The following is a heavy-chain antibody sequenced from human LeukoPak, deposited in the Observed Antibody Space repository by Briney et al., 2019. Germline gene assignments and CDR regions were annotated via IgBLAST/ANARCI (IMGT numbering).Heavy chain of an antibody. V-gene: IGHV4-59*08. CDR2: IYYSGST. CDR1: GGSISSYY. D-gene: IGHD5-12*01. J-gene: IGHJ4*02. Sequence: SETLSLTCTVSGGSISSYYWSWIRQPPGKGLEWIGYIYYSGSTNYNPSLKSRVTISVDTSKNQFSLKLSSVTAADTAVYYCARHHTTMSLLDYWGQGTLVTVSS. CDR3: ARHHTTMSLLDY.